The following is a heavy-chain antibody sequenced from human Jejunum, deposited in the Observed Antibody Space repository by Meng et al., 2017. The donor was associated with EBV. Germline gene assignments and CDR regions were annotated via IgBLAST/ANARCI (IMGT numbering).Heavy chain of an antibody. CDR2: TFYRSRWFY. CDR3: ARDGPQSLSSFDY. CDR1: GDSVYSDGAA. J-gene: IGHJ4*02. V-gene: IGHV6-1*01. D-gene: IGHD6-6*01. Sequence: VQLQQSASGLVKPSQTLSLDSAIAGDSVYSDGAAWNWIRQSPSRGLEWLGRTFYRSRWFYDYAPSVKSRITINSDTSKNQFSLHLDSVTPEDTAVYYCARDGPQSLSSFDYWGQGTLVTVSS.